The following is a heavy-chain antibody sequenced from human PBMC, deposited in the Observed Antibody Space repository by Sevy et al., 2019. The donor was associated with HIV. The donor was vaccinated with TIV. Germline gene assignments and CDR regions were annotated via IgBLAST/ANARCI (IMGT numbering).Heavy chain of an antibody. CDR1: GFTFSSFA. CDR2: TSFDGNNK. V-gene: IGHV3-30-3*01. J-gene: IGHJ6*02. Sequence: GGSLRLSCAASGFTFSSFAMHWVRQAPAKGLEWVAVTSFDGNNKYNADSVKGRFTISRDNSKNTLYLQMNSLRANDTALYYCARDAGYGEDYYYGMDVWGQGTTVTVSS. CDR3: ARDAGYGEDYYYGMDV. D-gene: IGHD4-17*01.